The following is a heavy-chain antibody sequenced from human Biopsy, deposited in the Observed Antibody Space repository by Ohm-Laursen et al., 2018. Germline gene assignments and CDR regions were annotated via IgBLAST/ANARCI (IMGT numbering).Heavy chain of an antibody. CDR1: GFSFSSYG. CDR3: ARAYPPPGRRLVVVAGDFDC. CDR2: ISDDGRNK. J-gene: IGHJ4*02. D-gene: IGHD2-15*01. Sequence: SLRLSCAASGFSFSSYGMHWVRQAPGKGLEWVAVISDDGRNKYYVDSVGGRFTISRDNSKNTLYLQMNSLRAEDTAVYYCARAYPPPGRRLVVVAGDFDCWGQGTRVTVSS. V-gene: IGHV3-30*03.